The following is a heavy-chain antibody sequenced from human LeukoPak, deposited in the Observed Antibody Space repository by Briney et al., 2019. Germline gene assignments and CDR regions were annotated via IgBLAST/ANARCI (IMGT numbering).Heavy chain of an antibody. V-gene: IGHV1-8*01. CDR2: MNPNSGNT. J-gene: IGHJ4*02. CDR3: ARGVRNLLVSDF. D-gene: IGHD6-13*01. CDR1: RYTFSTYD. Sequence: ASVKVSCKASRYTFSTYDITWVRQATGQGLEWMGWMNPNSGNTGYAQKFQGRVTMTRDSSISTAYMELSSLRSEDTAVYYCARGVRNLLVSDFWGQGTLVTVSS.